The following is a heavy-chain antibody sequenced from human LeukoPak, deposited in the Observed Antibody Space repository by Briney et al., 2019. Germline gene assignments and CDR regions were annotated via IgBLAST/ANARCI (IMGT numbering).Heavy chain of an antibody. Sequence: SETLSLTCTVSGGSISSSSYYWGWIRQPPGKGLEWIGSIYYSGSTYYNPSLKSRVTISVDTSKNQFSLKLSSVSAADTAVYYCASGDLEFDYWGQGTLVTVSS. V-gene: IGHV4-39*01. CDR3: ASGDLEFDY. D-gene: IGHD2-21*02. J-gene: IGHJ4*02. CDR2: IYYSGST. CDR1: GGSISSSSYY.